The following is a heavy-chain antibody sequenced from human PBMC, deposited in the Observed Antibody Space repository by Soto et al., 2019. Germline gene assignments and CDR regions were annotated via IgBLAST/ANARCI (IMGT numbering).Heavy chain of an antibody. J-gene: IGHJ6*02. Sequence: VQLVESGGGLIQPGGSLRLSCVASGLTVSPNYMAWVRQAPEMGPQWVSVLYAEGSTYYTESVKGRFTISRDPSKNTLFLQMDGLRAEYTAVYYCVRPRPSGENYGMDVWGQGTTVTVSS. V-gene: IGHV3-53*01. D-gene: IGHD1-26*01. CDR2: LYAEGST. CDR3: VRPRPSGENYGMDV. CDR1: GLTVSPNY.